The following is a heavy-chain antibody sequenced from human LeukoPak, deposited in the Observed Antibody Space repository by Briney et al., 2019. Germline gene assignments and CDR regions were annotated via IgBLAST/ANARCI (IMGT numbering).Heavy chain of an antibody. CDR3: ARDNNYYGSGSFDY. J-gene: IGHJ4*02. V-gene: IGHV4-38-2*02. CDR2: IYHNGHT. D-gene: IGHD3-10*01. CDR1: GYSISSGYY. Sequence: SETLSLTCSVSGYSISSGYYWVWIRQPPGKGLEWIGSIYHNGHTYNNPSLKSRVTISVKLSSVTAADTAVYYCARDNNYYGSGSFDYWGQGTLVTVSS.